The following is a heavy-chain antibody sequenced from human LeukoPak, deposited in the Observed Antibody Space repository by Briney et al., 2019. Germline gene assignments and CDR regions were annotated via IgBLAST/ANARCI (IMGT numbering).Heavy chain of an antibody. CDR1: GGTFSSYA. CDR3: ARVVLLWFGESTYYYYGMDV. J-gene: IGHJ6*04. CDR2: LIPIFGTA. D-gene: IGHD3-10*01. Sequence: SVKVSCKASGGTFSSYAISWVRQAPGQGLEWMGGLIPIFGTANYAQKFQGRVTITADKSTSTAYMELSSLRSEDTAVYYCARVVLLWFGESTYYYYGMDVWGKGTTVTVSS. V-gene: IGHV1-69*06.